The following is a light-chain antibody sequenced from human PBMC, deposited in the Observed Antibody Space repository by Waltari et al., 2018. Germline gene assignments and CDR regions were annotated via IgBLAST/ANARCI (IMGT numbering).Light chain of an antibody. CDR1: QNILYSSNNKNY. Sequence: DTVMTQSPNSLAVSLGERATINCKSSQNILYSSNNKNYLAGYQQKPGQPPKLLLYWASTRASGVPDRFSVSCSWTDFTLTISSLRTEDVAVYYCQKYYTIPITFGQGTRLEIK. J-gene: IGKJ5*01. CDR2: WAS. V-gene: IGKV4-1*01. CDR3: QKYYTIPIT.